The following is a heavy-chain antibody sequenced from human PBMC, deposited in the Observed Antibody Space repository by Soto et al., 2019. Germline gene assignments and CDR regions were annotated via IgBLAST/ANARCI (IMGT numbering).Heavy chain of an antibody. CDR2: ISGFNGQT. J-gene: IGHJ4*02. V-gene: IGHV1-18*01. CDR3: ARVDPRGVAVVRDY. D-gene: IGHD3-10*01. CDR1: GNTFASHG. Sequence: QVQLVQSGPEVKKPGASVKVSCKASGNTFASHGFSWVRQAPGQGLEWMGWISGFNGQTNYALKFQGRVTLTTDTSTSRAYMERRSLRSADTAVYFCARVDPRGVAVVRDYWGQGTLVTVSS.